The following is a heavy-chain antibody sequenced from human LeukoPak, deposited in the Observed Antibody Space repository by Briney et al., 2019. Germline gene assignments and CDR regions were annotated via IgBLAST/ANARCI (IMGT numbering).Heavy chain of an antibody. Sequence: SVKVSRKASGGTSSSYAISWVRQAPGQGLEWMGGIIPIFGTANYAQKFQGRVTITADESTSTAYMELSSLRSEDTAVYYCARADCSGGSCYSSWFDPWGQGTLVTVSS. J-gene: IGHJ5*02. V-gene: IGHV1-69*13. CDR3: ARADCSGGSCYSSWFDP. CDR2: IIPIFGTA. D-gene: IGHD2-15*01. CDR1: GGTSSSYA.